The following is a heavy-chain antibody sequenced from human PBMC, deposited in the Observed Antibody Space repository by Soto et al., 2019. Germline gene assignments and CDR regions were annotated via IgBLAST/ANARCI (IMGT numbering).Heavy chain of an antibody. D-gene: IGHD6-13*01. J-gene: IGHJ6*02. CDR1: GFTFSNYW. CDR3: ARGGLQHALDV. Sequence: EVQLVESGGGWVQPGRSLRLSCAASGFTFSNYWMYWVRQAPGKGLVWVSRVNNDGTDTTHADSVKGRFTIARDNAENTLYLQMHSLRAEDTAVYYCARGGLQHALDVWGQGSTVTVSS. V-gene: IGHV3-74*03. CDR2: VNNDGTDT.